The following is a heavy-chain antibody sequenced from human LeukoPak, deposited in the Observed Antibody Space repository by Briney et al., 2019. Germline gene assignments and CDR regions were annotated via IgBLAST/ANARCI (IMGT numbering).Heavy chain of an antibody. V-gene: IGHV4-59*08. CDR3: ASVQDYYDSSGTEIFDY. J-gene: IGHJ4*02. CDR2: IYYSGST. Sequence: PSETLSLTCTVSGGSISSYYWSWIRQPPGKGLEWIGYIYYSGSTNYNPSLKSRVTISVDTSKNQFSLKLSSVTAADTAVYYCASVQDYYDSSGTEIFDYWGQGTLVTVSS. D-gene: IGHD3-22*01. CDR1: GGSISSYY.